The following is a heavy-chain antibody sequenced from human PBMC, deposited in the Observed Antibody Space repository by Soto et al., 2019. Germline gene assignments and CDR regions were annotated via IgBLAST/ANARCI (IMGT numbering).Heavy chain of an antibody. Sequence: ASVKVSCKASRYTFTSYDINWVRQATGQGLEWMGWMNPNSGNTGYAQKFQGRVTMTRNTSISTAYMELSSLRSEDTDVYYCARRNRRMTTLDYWGQGTLVTVSS. D-gene: IGHD4-17*01. CDR1: RYTFTSYD. J-gene: IGHJ4*02. V-gene: IGHV1-8*01. CDR3: ARRNRRMTTLDY. CDR2: MNPNSGNT.